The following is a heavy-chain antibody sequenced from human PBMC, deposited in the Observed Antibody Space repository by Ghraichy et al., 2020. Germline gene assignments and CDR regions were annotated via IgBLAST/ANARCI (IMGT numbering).Heavy chain of an antibody. J-gene: IGHJ3*02. CDR2: IASDGNSQ. Sequence: GGSLRLSCAASGFTFSTYAMHWVRQAPGKGLEWVAVIASDGNSQVYVDSVKGRFTISRDNSKNTLYLQMNSLGADDTAVYYCARGTRDHCSTSGCYSDSFDIWGQGTMVTVSS. V-gene: IGHV3-30*04. D-gene: IGHD2-15*01. CDR1: GFTFSTYA. CDR3: ARGTRDHCSTSGCYSDSFDI.